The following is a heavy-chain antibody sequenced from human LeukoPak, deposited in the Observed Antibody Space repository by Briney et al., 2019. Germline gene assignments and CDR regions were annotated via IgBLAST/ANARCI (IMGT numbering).Heavy chain of an antibody. J-gene: IGHJ4*02. D-gene: IGHD2-2*01. CDR1: GFTFSSYA. V-gene: IGHV3-30*14. Sequence: GGSLRLSCAASGFTFSSYAMHWIRQAPGKGLEWVAIISYDGSNKYYADSVKGRFTISRDSSKNTLYLQMNSLRAKDTAVYYCARDRDFFTSSPGFDYWGQGTLVPVSS. CDR3: ARDRDFFTSSPGFDY. CDR2: ISYDGSNK.